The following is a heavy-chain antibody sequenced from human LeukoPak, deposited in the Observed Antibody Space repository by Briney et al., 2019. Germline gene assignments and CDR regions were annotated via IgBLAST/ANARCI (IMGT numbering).Heavy chain of an antibody. CDR3: AKTKYGTETYYYYGVDV. V-gene: IGHV1-18*01. Sequence: ASVKVFCKASGYTFSSYGISWVRQAPGQGLEWMAWISAYNGNTNYAQKLQGRVTMTTDTSTSTAYMELRSLRSDDTAVYYCAKTKYGTETYYYYGVDVWGQGTTVTVSS. CDR1: GYTFSSYG. D-gene: IGHD3/OR15-3a*01. CDR2: ISAYNGNT. J-gene: IGHJ6*02.